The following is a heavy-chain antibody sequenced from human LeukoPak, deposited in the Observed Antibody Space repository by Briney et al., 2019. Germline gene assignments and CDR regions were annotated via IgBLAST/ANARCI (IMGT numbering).Heavy chain of an antibody. CDR1: GFTFSSYW. CDR3: ARAPSEIGGYYPEYFRY. D-gene: IGHD3-22*01. Sequence: PGGSLRLSCAASGFTFSSYWMHWVRQAPGKGLVWVSRIKSDGSTRYADSVKGRFTVSRDNAKNTVSLQMNSLRAEDTGVYYCARAPSEIGGYYPEYFRYWGQGTLVIVSS. V-gene: IGHV3-74*01. J-gene: IGHJ1*01. CDR2: IKSDGST.